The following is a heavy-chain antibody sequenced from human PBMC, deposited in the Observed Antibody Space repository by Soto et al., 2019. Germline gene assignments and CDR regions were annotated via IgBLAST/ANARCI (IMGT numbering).Heavy chain of an antibody. CDR3: ARGPQDSSGYYPHDAFDI. CDR1: GASFSVYY. J-gene: IGHJ3*02. CDR2: INHSGST. V-gene: IGHV4-34*01. Sequence: PXDTLSLNCSVYGASFSVYYWSWIRQPPGKALEWIGEINHSGSTNYNPSLKSRVTISVDTSKNQFSLKLSSVTAADTAVYYCARGPQDSSGYYPHDAFDIWGQGTMVTV. D-gene: IGHD3-22*01.